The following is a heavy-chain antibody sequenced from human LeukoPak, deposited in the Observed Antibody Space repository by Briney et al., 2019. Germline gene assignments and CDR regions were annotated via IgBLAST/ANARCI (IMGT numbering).Heavy chain of an antibody. Sequence: GASVKVSCKASGYTFASYGIDWVRQAPGQGLERMGWISGYNDDTYYAQNLQGRVTMTTDTSTSTAYMELRSLTSDDTALYYCARDTARTTTAGGPDYWGQGTLVTVSS. CDR3: ARDTARTTTAGGPDY. V-gene: IGHV1-18*01. CDR2: ISGYNDDT. CDR1: GYTFASYG. J-gene: IGHJ4*02. D-gene: IGHD6-13*01.